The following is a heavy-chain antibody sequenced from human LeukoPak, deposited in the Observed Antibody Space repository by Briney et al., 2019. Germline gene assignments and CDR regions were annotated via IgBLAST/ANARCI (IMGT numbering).Heavy chain of an antibody. CDR2: ISGTSSYI. Sequence: GGSLRLSCAASGFIFSSYPMNWVRQAPGKGLEWVSTISGTSSYIQYADSVKGRFTISRDNAKNSLYLQMSSLRAEDTAVYYCARENLLTGLNWGQGTLVTVSS. J-gene: IGHJ4*02. CDR3: ARENLLTGLN. V-gene: IGHV3-21*01. CDR1: GFIFSSYP. D-gene: IGHD3-16*01.